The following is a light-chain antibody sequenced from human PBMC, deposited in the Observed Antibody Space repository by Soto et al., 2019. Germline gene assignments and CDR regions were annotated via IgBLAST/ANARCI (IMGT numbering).Light chain of an antibody. CDR2: GSS. J-gene: IGKJ1*01. CDR3: QQANSYPWT. V-gene: IGKV1-12*01. CDR1: QGVSDW. Sequence: DIQMTQSPSSVSASVGDIFTITCRASQGVSDWVAWYQQKPGEAPKLLIYGSSSLLSGVPSRFSGTRPGTDFTLTISSLQPEDFATYYCQQANSYPWTFGQGTKVDI.